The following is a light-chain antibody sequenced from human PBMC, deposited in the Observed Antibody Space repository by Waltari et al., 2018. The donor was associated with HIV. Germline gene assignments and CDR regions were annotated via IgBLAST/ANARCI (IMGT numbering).Light chain of an antibody. V-gene: IGLV3-25*03. CDR1: RLSKQY. CDR3: QSADIGVL. J-gene: IGLJ2*01. CDR2: KDT. Sequence: SSELTPPPSVSVSPGQTARITCSGDRLSKQYTHWYQQRPGQSPLMVMYKDTERPSGIPERFSGSSSGTTVTLTISGVRAEDEADYFCQSADIGVLFGGGTKLTVL.